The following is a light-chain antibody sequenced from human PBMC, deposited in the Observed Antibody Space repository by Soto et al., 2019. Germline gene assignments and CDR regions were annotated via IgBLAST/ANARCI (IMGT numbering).Light chain of an antibody. CDR3: QQYHDWPIT. Sequence: EIVLTQSPGTLSLSPGERATLSCRASQSMNTLLAWYQQKPGQAPRLLIYRASTRVTAIPDRFSGSGSGTEFTLTISSLQSEDFAVYYCQQYHDWPITFGQGTRLEIK. CDR2: RAS. J-gene: IGKJ5*01. CDR1: QSMNTL. V-gene: IGKV3-15*01.